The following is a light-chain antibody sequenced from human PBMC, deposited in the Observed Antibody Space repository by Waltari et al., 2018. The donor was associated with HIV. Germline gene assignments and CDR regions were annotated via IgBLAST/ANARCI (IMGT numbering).Light chain of an antibody. J-gene: IGKJ4*01. Sequence: EVVLTQSPATLSLSPGDTATLPRGASQSFTNKYLAWFQQKPGLAPRLLIYDISSRATDIPDRFSGSGSGTDFTLTISRLEPEDFAVYYCHQYGSSPPFTFGGGTKVESK. V-gene: IGKV3D-20*01. CDR2: DIS. CDR1: QSFTNKY. CDR3: HQYGSSPPFT.